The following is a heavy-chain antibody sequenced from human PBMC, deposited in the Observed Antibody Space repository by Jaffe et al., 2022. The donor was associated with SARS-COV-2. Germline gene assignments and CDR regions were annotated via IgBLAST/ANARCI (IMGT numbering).Heavy chain of an antibody. CDR2: INPSGGST. V-gene: IGHV1-46*01. CDR1: GYTFTSYY. D-gene: IGHD4-17*01. J-gene: IGHJ4*02. Sequence: QVQLVQSGAEVKKPGASVKVSCKASGYTFTSYYMHWVRQAPGQGLEWMGIINPSGGSTSYGQKFQGRVTVTRDTSTSTVYMELSSLRSEDTAVYYCAREAPPSRLLDYWGQGTLVTVSS. CDR3: AREAPPSRLLDY.